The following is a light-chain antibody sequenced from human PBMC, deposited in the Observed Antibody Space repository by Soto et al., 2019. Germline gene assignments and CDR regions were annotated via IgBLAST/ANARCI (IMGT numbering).Light chain of an antibody. J-gene: IGKJ2*01. CDR3: QQYYSYPPMYT. Sequence: AIRMTQSPSSLSASTGDRVTITCRASQGISSYLAWYQQKPGKAPKLLIYAASTSQSGVPSRFSGSGSGTDFTLTISCLQSEDFATYYCQQYYSYPPMYTFGQGTKLEIK. V-gene: IGKV1-8*01. CDR1: QGISSY. CDR2: AAS.